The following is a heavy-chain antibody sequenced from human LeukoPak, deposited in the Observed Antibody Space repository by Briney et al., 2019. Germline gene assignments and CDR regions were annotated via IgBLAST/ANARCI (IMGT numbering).Heavy chain of an antibody. CDR2: IIPIFGTA. Sequence: ASVKVSCKASGGTFSSYTISWVRQAPGQGLEWMGGIIPIFGTANYAQKFQGRVTITADESTSTAYMELSSLRSEDTAVYYCARVTWIAVAGTHYYYYYMDVWGKGTTITVSS. CDR1: GGTFSSYT. V-gene: IGHV1-69*13. D-gene: IGHD6-19*01. CDR3: ARVTWIAVAGTHYYYYYMDV. J-gene: IGHJ6*03.